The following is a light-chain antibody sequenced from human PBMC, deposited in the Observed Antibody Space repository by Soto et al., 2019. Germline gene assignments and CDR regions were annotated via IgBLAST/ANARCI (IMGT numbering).Light chain of an antibody. CDR2: DVS. V-gene: IGLV2-11*01. J-gene: IGLJ2*01. CDR1: SSDVGGYNY. CDR3: CSYAGSYNVV. Sequence: QSALTQPRSVSGSPGQSVTISCTGTSSDVGGYNYVSWYQQHPGKAPKLMIYDVSKRPSWVPDRFSGSKSGHTASLTISGLQAEDEADYYCCSYAGSYNVVFGGGTKLTVL.